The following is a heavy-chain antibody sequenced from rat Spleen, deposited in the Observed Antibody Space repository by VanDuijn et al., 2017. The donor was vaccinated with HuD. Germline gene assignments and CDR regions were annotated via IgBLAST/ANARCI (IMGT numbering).Heavy chain of an antibody. V-gene: IGHV5-20*01. CDR1: GFTFSNYG. J-gene: IGHJ4*01. Sequence: EVQLVESGGGLVQPGRSMKLSCAASGFTFSNYGMAWVRQAPKKGLEWVAYISYDGGSTYYRDSVKGRFTISRDNAKSTLYLQMDSLRSEDTATYYCTTEGIPYVMDAWGQGASVTVSS. D-gene: IGHD3-8*01. CDR3: TTEGIPYVMDA. CDR2: ISYDGGST.